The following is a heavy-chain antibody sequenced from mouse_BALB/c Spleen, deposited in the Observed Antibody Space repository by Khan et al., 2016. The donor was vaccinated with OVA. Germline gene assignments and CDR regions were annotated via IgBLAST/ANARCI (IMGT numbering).Heavy chain of an antibody. Sequence: VQLKQSGPELVKPGASVKISCKTSGYTFPEYTVHWVKQSLGKSLDWIGVINPKNGGTAYNQKFKGKATLTVDKSSSTAFMEFRSLTSEDSAVYYCARDAGRSWGQGTSVTVAS. J-gene: IGHJ4*01. CDR1: GYTFPEYT. V-gene: IGHV1-18*01. CDR2: INPKNGGT. CDR3: ARDAGRS. D-gene: IGHD3-3*01.